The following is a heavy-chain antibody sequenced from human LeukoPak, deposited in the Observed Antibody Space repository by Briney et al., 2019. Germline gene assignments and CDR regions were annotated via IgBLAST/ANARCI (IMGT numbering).Heavy chain of an antibody. CDR2: INTNTGNP. J-gene: IGHJ4*02. Sequence: ASVKVSCKASGYTFTSCAMNWVRQAPGQGLEWMGWINTNTGNPTYAQGFTGRFAFSLDTSVSTAYLQISSLKAEDTAVYYCASGIDYGDGTYYFDYWGQGTLVTVSS. D-gene: IGHD4-17*01. CDR1: GYTFTSCA. CDR3: ASGIDYGDGTYYFDY. V-gene: IGHV7-4-1*02.